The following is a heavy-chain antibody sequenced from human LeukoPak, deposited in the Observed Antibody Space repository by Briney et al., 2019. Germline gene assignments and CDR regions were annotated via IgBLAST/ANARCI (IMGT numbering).Heavy chain of an antibody. CDR1: GYTFTGYY. V-gene: IGHV1-2*02. J-gene: IGHJ4*02. CDR3: AKTPPVSPSYFDY. CDR2: INPNSGGT. Sequence: EASVTVSCKASGYTFTGYYMHWVRQAPGQGLEWMGWINPNSGGTNYAQKFQGRVTMTRDTSINTAYMELSRLRSDDTAVYYCAKTPPVSPSYFDYWGQGTLVTVSS. D-gene: IGHD3-16*01.